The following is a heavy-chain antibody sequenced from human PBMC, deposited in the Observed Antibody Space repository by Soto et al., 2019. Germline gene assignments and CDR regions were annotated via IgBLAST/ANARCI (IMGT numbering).Heavy chain of an antibody. D-gene: IGHD3-9*01. J-gene: IGHJ5*02. CDR2: MNPNSGNT. CDR1: GYTFTSYD. CDR3: ARVKSYDILTGYSTWFDP. V-gene: IGHV1-8*01. Sequence: ASVKVSCKASGYTFTSYDINWVRQATGQGLEWMGWMNPNSGNTGCAQNFQGRVTMTRNTSISTAYMELSSLRSEDTAVYYCARVKSYDILTGYSTWFDPWGQGTLVTVSS.